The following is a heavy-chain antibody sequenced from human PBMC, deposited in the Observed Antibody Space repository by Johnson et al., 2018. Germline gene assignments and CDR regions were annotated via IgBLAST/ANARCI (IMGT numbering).Heavy chain of an antibody. V-gene: IGHV3-20*04. CDR1: GFTFDDYG. CDR2: INWNGGST. Sequence: VQLVESGGGVVQPGRSLRLSCAASGFTFDDYGMSWVRQAPGKGLAWVSGINWNGGSTGYADSVKGRFTISRDNAKNSLYLQMNSLRAEDTALYYCERGGGSYNYYYYYMDVWGKGTTVTVSS. CDR3: ERGGGSYNYYYYYMDV. D-gene: IGHD1-26*01. J-gene: IGHJ6*03.